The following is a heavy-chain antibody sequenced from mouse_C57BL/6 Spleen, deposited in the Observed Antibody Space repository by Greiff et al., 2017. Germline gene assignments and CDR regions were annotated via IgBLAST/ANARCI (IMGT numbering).Heavy chain of an antibody. CDR2: ISSGGSYT. CDR1: GFTFSSYG. D-gene: IGHD2-4*01. V-gene: IGHV5-6*01. CDR3: ARPIYYDYDVGFAY. J-gene: IGHJ3*01. Sequence: VQLQQSGGDLVKPGGSLKLSCAASGFTFSSYGMSWVRQTPDKRLEWVATISSGGSYTYYPDSVKGRFTISRDNAKNTLYLQMSSLKSEDTAMYYCARPIYYDYDVGFAYWGQGTLVTVSA.